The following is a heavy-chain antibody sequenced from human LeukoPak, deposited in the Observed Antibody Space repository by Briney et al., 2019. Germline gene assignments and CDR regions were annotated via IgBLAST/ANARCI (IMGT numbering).Heavy chain of an antibody. V-gene: IGHV4-59*08. Sequence: SETLSLTCTVSGGSISSYYWTWIRQPPGKGLEWIGQIYSSGSTNYNPSLKSRVTISVDTSKNQFSLELNSVTAADTALYYCARRSSSTGWSFDYWGQGTLVAVSS. CDR1: GGSISSYY. J-gene: IGHJ4*02. D-gene: IGHD6-19*01. CDR2: IYSSGST. CDR3: ARRSSSTGWSFDY.